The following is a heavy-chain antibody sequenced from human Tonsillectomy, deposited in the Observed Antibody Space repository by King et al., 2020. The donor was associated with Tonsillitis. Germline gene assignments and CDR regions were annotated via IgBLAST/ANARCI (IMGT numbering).Heavy chain of an antibody. CDR2: IYYSGST. D-gene: IGHD3-22*01. V-gene: IGHV4-59*01. Sequence: QLQESGPGLVKPSETLSLTCTVSGGSISRYYWSWIRQPPGKGLEWVGYIYYSGSTNYNPSLKSRVTISVDTSKNQFSLKLSSVTAADTAVYYCARAGDYYDSSGYYGSYYFDYWGQGTLVTVSS. CDR3: ARAGDYYDSSGYYGSYYFDY. CDR1: GGSISRYY. J-gene: IGHJ4*02.